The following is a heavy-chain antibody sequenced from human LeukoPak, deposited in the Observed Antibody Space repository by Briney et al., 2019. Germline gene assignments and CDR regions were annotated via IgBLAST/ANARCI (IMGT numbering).Heavy chain of an antibody. CDR2: ITSSGAAT. J-gene: IGHJ4*02. CDR1: GFTFSSYA. CDR3: AKDRPNYYGSNGHYYKLNGDC. V-gene: IGHV3-23*01. D-gene: IGHD3-22*01. Sequence: GGSLRLSCAASGFTFSSYAMSWVRQAPGKGLEWVSSITSSGAATYYADSVKGRFTISRDNSDNTLYLQMNSLRAEDTAVYYCAKDRPNYYGSNGHYYKLNGDCRGQGTLVTVSS.